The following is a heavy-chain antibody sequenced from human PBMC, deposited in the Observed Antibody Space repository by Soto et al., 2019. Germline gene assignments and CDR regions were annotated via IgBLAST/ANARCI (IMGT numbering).Heavy chain of an antibody. J-gene: IGHJ6*02. CDR2: ISYDGSNK. CDR1: GFSFSSYS. Sequence: PGGSLRRSCAASGFSFSSYSMHWVRQAPGKGLEWVAVISYDGSNKYYADSVKGRFTITRDSSKNTVSLQMNSLRLEDTAVYYCARAPPRGIAAPGTWGSGMDVWGQGTTVTVSS. V-gene: IGHV3-30*04. D-gene: IGHD6-13*01. CDR3: ARAPPRGIAAPGTWGSGMDV.